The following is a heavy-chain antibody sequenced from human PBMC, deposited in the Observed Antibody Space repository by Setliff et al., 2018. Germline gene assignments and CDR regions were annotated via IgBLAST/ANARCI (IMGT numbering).Heavy chain of an antibody. CDR3: ASVVEDYYDSSGYFLPSYYFDY. J-gene: IGHJ4*02. D-gene: IGHD3-22*01. V-gene: IGHV4-39*07. CDR1: GGSISSSSYY. Sequence: PSETLSLTCTVSGGSISSSSYYWGWIRQPPGKGLEWIGSIYYSGSTHYNPSLKSRVTISVDTSKNQFSLKLSSVTAADTAVYYCASVVEDYYDSSGYFLPSYYFDYWGQGTLVTVSS. CDR2: IYYSGST.